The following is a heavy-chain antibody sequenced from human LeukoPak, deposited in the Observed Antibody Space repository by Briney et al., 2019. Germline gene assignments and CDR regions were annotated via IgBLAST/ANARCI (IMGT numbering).Heavy chain of an antibody. CDR2: IYYSGST. CDR3: ARDRKDIVVGMDV. D-gene: IGHD2-2*01. CDR1: GGSISSGGYY. V-gene: IGHV4-61*08. J-gene: IGHJ6*04. Sequence: SETLSLTCTVSGGSISSGGYYWSWIRQPPGKALEWIGYIYYSGSTNYNPSLKSRVTISVDASKNQFSLKLSSVTAADTAVYYCARDRKDIVVGMDVWGKGATVTVSS.